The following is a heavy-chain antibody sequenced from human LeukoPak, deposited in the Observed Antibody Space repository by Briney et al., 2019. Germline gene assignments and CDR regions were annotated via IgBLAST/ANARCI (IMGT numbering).Heavy chain of an antibody. CDR1: GGSFSGYY. Sequence: SETLSLTCAVYGGSFSGYYWSWIRQPPGRRLEWVGYIYGSGTTYYNPSLKSRVTISEDTSRNQFSLKLSSVTAADTAVYYCARLTGTSYLDYWGQGALVTVSS. J-gene: IGHJ4*02. V-gene: IGHV4-34*09. D-gene: IGHD2-2*01. CDR2: IYGSGTT. CDR3: ARLTGTSYLDY.